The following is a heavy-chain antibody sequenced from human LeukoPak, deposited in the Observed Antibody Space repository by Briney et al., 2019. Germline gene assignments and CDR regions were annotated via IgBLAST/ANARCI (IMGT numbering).Heavy chain of an antibody. Sequence: PGGSLRLSCAASGFTFDDYTMHWVRQAPGKGLEWVSLISWDGGSTYYADSVKGRFTISRDNSKNSLYLQMNSLRTEDTALYYCAAPAHPSSTSSEEDAFDIWGQGTMVTVSS. V-gene: IGHV3-43*01. D-gene: IGHD2-2*01. J-gene: IGHJ3*02. CDR3: AAPAHPSSTSSEEDAFDI. CDR1: GFTFDDYT. CDR2: ISWDGGST.